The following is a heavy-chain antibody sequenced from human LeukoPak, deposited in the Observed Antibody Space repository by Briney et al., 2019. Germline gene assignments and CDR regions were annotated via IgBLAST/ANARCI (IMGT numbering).Heavy chain of an antibody. D-gene: IGHD3-3*01. V-gene: IGHV7-4-1*01. CDR1: GYTFTSYA. J-gene: IGHJ4*02. Sequence: ASVKVSCKASGYTFTSYAMNWVRQAPGQGLEWMGWINTNTGNPTYAQGFTGRFVLSLDTSVSTAHLHLDSLKAEDTAVYFCARIGYHTLDYWGQGTLVTVSS. CDR2: INTNTGNP. CDR3: ARIGYHTLDY.